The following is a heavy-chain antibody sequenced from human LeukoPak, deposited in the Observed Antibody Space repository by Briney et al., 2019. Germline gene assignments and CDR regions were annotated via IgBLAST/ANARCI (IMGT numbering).Heavy chain of an antibody. D-gene: IGHD6-19*01. V-gene: IGHV3-66*01. J-gene: IGHJ4*02. CDR2: IYSGGGT. Sequence: GGSLRLSCAASGFTVSSNYMSWVRQAPGKGLEWVSVIYSGGGTYYAGSVKGRFTISRENAKNSLYLQMNSLTAGDTAVYFCSRVGSSGWPNYFDSWGQGTLVTVSS. CDR3: SRVGSSGWPNYFDS. CDR1: GFTVSSNY.